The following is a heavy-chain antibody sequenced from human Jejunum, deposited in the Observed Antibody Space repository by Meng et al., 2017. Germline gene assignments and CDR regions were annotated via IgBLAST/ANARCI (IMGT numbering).Heavy chain of an antibody. V-gene: IGHV1-18*01. CDR3: ARDGVSYTMVRGPTY. Sequence: QLVPSGPEVKEAGASVKASCKASGYMFTGHGIIWVRQAPGLGPEWMGWISTYNGQTNLAQKFQDRVTMTTDTSTTTVYMELRSLRSDDTAVYYCARDGVSYTMVRGPTYWGQGTLVTVSS. J-gene: IGHJ4*02. CDR1: GYMFTGHG. CDR2: ISTYNGQT. D-gene: IGHD3-10*01.